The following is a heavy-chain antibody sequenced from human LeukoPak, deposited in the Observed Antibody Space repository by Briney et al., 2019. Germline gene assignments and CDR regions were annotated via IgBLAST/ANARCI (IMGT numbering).Heavy chain of an antibody. Sequence: SVKVTCKASGGTFSSYAISWVRQAPGQGLEWMGGIIPIFGTANYAQKFQGRVTITTDESTSTAYMELSSLRSEDTAVYYCARDQLVVAATPYDAFDIWGQGTMVTVSS. CDR1: GGTFSSYA. D-gene: IGHD2-15*01. CDR3: ARDQLVVAATPYDAFDI. J-gene: IGHJ3*02. V-gene: IGHV1-69*05. CDR2: IIPIFGTA.